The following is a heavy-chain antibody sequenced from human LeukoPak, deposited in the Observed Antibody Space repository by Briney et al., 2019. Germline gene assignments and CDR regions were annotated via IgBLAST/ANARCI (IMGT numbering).Heavy chain of an antibody. CDR2: IYYSGST. CDR1: GGSISSYY. CDR3: ARVEGPYNWNDETNWFDP. J-gene: IGHJ5*02. Sequence: SETLSLTCTVSGGSISSYYWSWIRQPPGKGLEWIGYIYYSGSTNYNPSLKSRVTISVDTSKNQFSLKLSSVTAADTAVYYCARVEGPYNWNDETNWFDPWGQGTLVTVSS. V-gene: IGHV4-59*01. D-gene: IGHD1-1*01.